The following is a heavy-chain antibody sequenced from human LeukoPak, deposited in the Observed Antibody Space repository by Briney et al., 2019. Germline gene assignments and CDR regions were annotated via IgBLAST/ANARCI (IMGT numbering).Heavy chain of an antibody. V-gene: IGHV3-9*01. CDR2: ISWNSGSI. Sequence: GRSLRLSCAASGFTFDDYAMPWVRQAPGKGLEWVSGISWNSGSIGYADSVKGRFTISRDNAKNSLYLQMNSLRAEDTALYYCAREVLVEGDYVIYYFDYWGQGTLVTVSS. CDR1: GFTFDDYA. CDR3: AREVLVEGDYVIYYFDY. J-gene: IGHJ4*02. D-gene: IGHD4-17*01.